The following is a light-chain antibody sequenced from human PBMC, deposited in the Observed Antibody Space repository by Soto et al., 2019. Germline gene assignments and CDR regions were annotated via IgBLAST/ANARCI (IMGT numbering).Light chain of an antibody. CDR3: MQARQTPRT. CDR2: LGS. V-gene: IGKV2-28*01. CDR1: QSLLHTDGYFY. Sequence: DIVMTQSPLSLPVTPGEPVSISCRSSQSLLHTDGYFYLDWYLQKPGQSPQALIYLGSNRASGVPDRFSGSGSGTDFTLNISRVEAEDVGLYYCMQARQTPRTFGQGTRVEIK. J-gene: IGKJ1*01.